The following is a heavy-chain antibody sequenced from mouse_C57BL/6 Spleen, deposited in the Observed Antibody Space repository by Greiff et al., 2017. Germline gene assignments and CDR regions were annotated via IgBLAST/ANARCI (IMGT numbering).Heavy chain of an antibody. CDR3: ARGGPSFDY. Sequence: QVQLQQSGAELVKPGASVQLSCKASGYTFTSYWMHWVKQRTGQGLEWIGMIHPNSGSTNYNEKFKSKATLTVDKSSSTAYMQLSIRTSEDSSVYYGARGGPSFDYWGQANTLTASS. CDR2: IHPNSGST. CDR1: GYTFTSYW. V-gene: IGHV1-64*01. J-gene: IGHJ2*01.